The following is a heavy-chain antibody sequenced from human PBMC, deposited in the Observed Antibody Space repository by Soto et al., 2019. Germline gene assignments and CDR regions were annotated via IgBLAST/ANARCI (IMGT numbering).Heavy chain of an antibody. Sequence: PGGSLRLSCAASGFTFSSYGMHWVRQAPGKGLEWVAIIWYDASNKYYADSVKGRFTISRDNSKNTLYLQMNSLRVEDTAVYYCAKEPHLCSNFDYWGQRTLVTVSS. CDR3: AKEPHLCSNFDY. CDR1: GFTFSSYG. CDR2: IWYDASNK. D-gene: IGHD3-10*02. J-gene: IGHJ4*02. V-gene: IGHV3-33*06.